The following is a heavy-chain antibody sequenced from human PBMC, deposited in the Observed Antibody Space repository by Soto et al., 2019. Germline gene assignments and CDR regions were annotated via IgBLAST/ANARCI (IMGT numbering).Heavy chain of an antibody. CDR2: ISSTSTYI. V-gene: IGHV3-21*01. D-gene: IGHD2-21*02. Sequence: EVQLVESGGGLVKPGGSLRLSCAASGFTFSDNSMKWVRQAPGKGLEWVSSISSTSTYIFYADSLKGRFTISRDNAKNSLYPQMNSLKAEDTAVYYCARQRDCQEGDYWGQGTLVTVSS. CDR3: ARQRDCQEGDY. J-gene: IGHJ4*02. CDR1: GFTFSDNS.